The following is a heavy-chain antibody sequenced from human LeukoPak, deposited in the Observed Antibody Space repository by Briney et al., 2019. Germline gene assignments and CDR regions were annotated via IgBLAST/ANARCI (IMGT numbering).Heavy chain of an antibody. V-gene: IGHV4-59*01. D-gene: IGHD6-13*01. J-gene: IGHJ4*02. CDR1: GGSIGTNF. CDR3: ARSDTHHIHSSSWHFDY. Sequence: PSETLYLTCSVSGGSIGTNFWSWIRQVPGNGLEWIGYRSYSGCTNYNPSLKSRVSISIDTSKNQFSLELNSVTAADTAVYYCARSDTHHIHSSSWHFDYWGQGTLVTVSS. CDR2: RSYSGCT.